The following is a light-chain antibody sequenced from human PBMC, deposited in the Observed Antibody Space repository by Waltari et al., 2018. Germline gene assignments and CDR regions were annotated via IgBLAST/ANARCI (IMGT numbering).Light chain of an antibody. CDR3: MQGTHWPWT. J-gene: IGKJ1*01. CDR2: RVS. CDR1: QGLVSSGGNTI. Sequence: DVVMTQSPLSLPVALGQPASISCKSSQGLVSSGGNTILNWFQQRPGQSPRRLIYRVSNRDSGVPDRFSDSGSGTDFTLKISRVEAEDVGIYYCMQGTHWPWTFGQGTKVEFK. V-gene: IGKV2-30*01.